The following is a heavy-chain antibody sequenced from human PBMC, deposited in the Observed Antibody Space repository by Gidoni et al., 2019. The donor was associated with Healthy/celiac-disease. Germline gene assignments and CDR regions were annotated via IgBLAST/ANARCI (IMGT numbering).Heavy chain of an antibody. V-gene: IGHV3-23*01. Sequence: EVQLLESGGGLVQPGGSLRLSCAASGFPFSSYAVSWVRQAPGKGLEWVSAISGSGGSTYYADSVKGRFTISRDNSKNTLYLQMNSLRAEDTAVYYCAKGGGLLLWFGELTDKEFDPWGQGTLVTVSS. CDR3: AKGGGLLLWFGELTDKEFDP. J-gene: IGHJ5*02. D-gene: IGHD3-10*01. CDR1: GFPFSSYA. CDR2: ISGSGGST.